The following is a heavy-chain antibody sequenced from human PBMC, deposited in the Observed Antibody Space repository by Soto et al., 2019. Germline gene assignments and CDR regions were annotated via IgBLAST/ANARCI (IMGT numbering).Heavy chain of an antibody. D-gene: IGHD1-1*01. CDR1: GLTVSGKKY. Sequence: DVQLVESGGGLIQPGESLRLSCAAFGLTVSGKKYVAWVRQAPGKGLEWVSALYDVDGTYYADSVKGRFTTSRDSSKTTVYLQMNGLRPDDTAVYYCESWHAREHDYDVWGQGTTVTVSS. V-gene: IGHV3-53*01. CDR3: ESWHAREHDYDV. CDR2: LYDVDGT. J-gene: IGHJ3*01.